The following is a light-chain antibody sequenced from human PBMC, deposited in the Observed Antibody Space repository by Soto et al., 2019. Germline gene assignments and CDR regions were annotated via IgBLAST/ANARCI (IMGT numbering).Light chain of an antibody. CDR2: GNS. CDR1: SSNIGAGYD. J-gene: IGLJ2*01. V-gene: IGLV1-40*01. Sequence: QLVLTQPPSVSGAPGQRVTISCTGSSSNIGAGYDVHWYQQLPGTAPKLLIYGNSNRPSGVPDRFSGSKSGTSASLAITGLQADYEADYYCQSYDSSLSGHVVFGGGTKLTV. CDR3: QSYDSSLSGHVV.